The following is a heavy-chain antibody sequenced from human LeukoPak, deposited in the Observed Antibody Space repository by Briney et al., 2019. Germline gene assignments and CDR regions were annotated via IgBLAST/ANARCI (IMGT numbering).Heavy chain of an antibody. D-gene: IGHD2/OR15-2a*01. CDR3: SRWRVTSMLYS. CDR1: GFTFGDYA. CDR2: IREIASGGTT. Sequence: TGGSLRLSCTTSGFTFGDYAMAWVRQTPERGLECVGSIREIASGGTTKYPAYVKGRFTVSRNDSRSIAYLQMDSLKIEDTAVYYCSRWRVTSMLYSWGQGTLVTVSS. J-gene: IGHJ4*02. V-gene: IGHV3-49*04.